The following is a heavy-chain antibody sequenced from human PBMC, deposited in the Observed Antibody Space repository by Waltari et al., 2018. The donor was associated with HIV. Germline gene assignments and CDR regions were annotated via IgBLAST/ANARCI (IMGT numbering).Heavy chain of an antibody. CDR2: IAYDGSNK. Sequence: QVQLVESGGGVVQPGRSLSLSCAASGFTFSTYGIHWVRQAPGKGLEWVAIIAYDGSNKYYADSVKGRFTISRDNAKNTLYLQMNSLRAEDTAVYYCAKDRGGYSYIFDFWGQGTLVTVSS. V-gene: IGHV3-30*18. D-gene: IGHD5-18*01. CDR1: GFTFSTYG. CDR3: AKDRGGYSYIFDF. J-gene: IGHJ4*02.